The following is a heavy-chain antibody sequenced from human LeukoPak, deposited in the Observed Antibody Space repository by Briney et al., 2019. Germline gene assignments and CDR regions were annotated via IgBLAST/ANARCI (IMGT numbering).Heavy chain of an antibody. CDR2: ISSSSSYI. V-gene: IGHV3-21*01. J-gene: IGHJ4*02. D-gene: IGHD1-1*01. CDR1: GFTLSSYA. CDR3: ARGATGTTDFDY. Sequence: PGGSLRLSCAASGFTLSSYAMNWVRQAPGKGLEWVSSISSSSSYIYYADSVKGRFTISRDNAKNSLYLQMNSLRAEDTAVYYCARGATGTTDFDYWGQGTLVTVSS.